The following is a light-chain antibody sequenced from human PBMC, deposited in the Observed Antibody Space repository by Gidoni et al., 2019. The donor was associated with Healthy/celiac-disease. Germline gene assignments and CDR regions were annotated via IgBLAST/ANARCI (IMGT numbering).Light chain of an antibody. Sequence: IQLTQSPSSLSASVGDRVTITCRASQSISSYLNWYQQKPGKAPKLLIYAASSLQSGVPSRFSGSGSGKDFTLTISSLQPEDFATYYCQQSYSNLWTFGQGTKVEIK. V-gene: IGKV1-39*01. CDR3: QQSYSNLWT. CDR2: AAS. J-gene: IGKJ1*01. CDR1: QSISSY.